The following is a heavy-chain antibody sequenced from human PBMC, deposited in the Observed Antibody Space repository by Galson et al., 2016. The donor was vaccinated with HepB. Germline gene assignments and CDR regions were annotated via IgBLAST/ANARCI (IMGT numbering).Heavy chain of an antibody. CDR1: EFTASSNY. V-gene: IGHV3-66*02. Sequence: SLRLSCAAYEFTASSNYLNWIRQAPGKGLEWVSAIYSGGSTHYADSVRARFTISRDKSKTTVYLQMDGLSAEDTAVYYCAREWELGGYFDYWGQGTLVTVSS. J-gene: IGHJ4*02. D-gene: IGHD1-26*01. CDR2: IYSGGST. CDR3: AREWELGGYFDY.